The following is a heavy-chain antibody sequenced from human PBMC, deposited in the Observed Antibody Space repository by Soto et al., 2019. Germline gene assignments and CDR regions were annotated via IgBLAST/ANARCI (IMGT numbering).Heavy chain of an antibody. CDR3: ARGVYCGGGSCYLAMDV. CDR2: INHSGST. Sequence: PSETLSLTCAVYGGSFSGYYWSWIRQPPGKGLEWIGEINHSGSTNYNPSLKSRVTISVDTSKNQFSLKLSSVTAADTAVYYCARGVYCGGGSCYLAMDVWGQGTTVTVSS. CDR1: GGSFSGYY. D-gene: IGHD2-15*01. V-gene: IGHV4-34*01. J-gene: IGHJ6*02.